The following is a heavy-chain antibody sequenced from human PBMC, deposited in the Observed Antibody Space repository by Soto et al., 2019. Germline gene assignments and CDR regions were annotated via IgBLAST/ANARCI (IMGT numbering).Heavy chain of an antibody. CDR1: GFTFRNYA. Sequence: EVQLLESGGGLVQPGGSLRLSCAASGFTFRNYAMSWVRQVPGKGLEWVSAISRNGDATYYADSVKGRFTISRDNSKNTLYLQMNSLGAEDTATYFWAKGGGYCRGGSCNVPPGPDWGQGTLVPVSS. D-gene: IGHD2-15*01. CDR2: ISRNGDAT. J-gene: IGHJ4*02. V-gene: IGHV3-23*01. CDR3: AKGGGYCRGGSCNVPPGPD.